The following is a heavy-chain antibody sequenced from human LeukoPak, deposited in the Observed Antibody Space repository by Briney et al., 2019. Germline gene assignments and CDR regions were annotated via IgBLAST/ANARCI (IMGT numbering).Heavy chain of an antibody. J-gene: IGHJ5*02. V-gene: IGHV4-30-4*08. Sequence: SETLSLTCTVSGGSISSGDYYWSWIRQPPGKGLEWIGYIYYSGSTYYNPSLKSRVTISVDTSKNQFSLKLSSVTAADTAVYYCARKLRFLEWLPYARWFDPWGREPWSPSPQ. CDR1: GGSISSGDYY. D-gene: IGHD3-3*01. CDR2: IYYSGST. CDR3: ARKLRFLEWLPYARWFDP.